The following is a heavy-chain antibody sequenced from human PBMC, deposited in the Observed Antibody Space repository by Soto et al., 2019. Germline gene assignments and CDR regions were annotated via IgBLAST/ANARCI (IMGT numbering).Heavy chain of an antibody. V-gene: IGHV1-3*01. Sequence: ASVKVSCKASGYTFTSYAMHWVRQAPGQRLEWMGWINAGNGNTKYSQKFQGRVTITRDTSASTAYMELSSLRSEDTAVYYCARLSITMIVVVGWGQGTLVTVSS. D-gene: IGHD3-22*01. J-gene: IGHJ4*02. CDR1: GYTFTSYA. CDR3: ARLSITMIVVVG. CDR2: INAGNGNT.